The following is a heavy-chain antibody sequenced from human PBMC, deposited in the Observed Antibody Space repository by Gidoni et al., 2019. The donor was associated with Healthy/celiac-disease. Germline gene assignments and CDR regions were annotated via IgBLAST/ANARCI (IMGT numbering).Heavy chain of an antibody. CDR2: IYYSGST. CDR3: AMGVQGVIISYYYYGMDV. Sequence: QLQLQESGPGLVKPSETLSLTCTVSGGSIRSSSSYWGWIRQPPGKGLEWIGSIYYSGSTYYNPSLKSRVTISVDTSKNQFSLKLSSVTAADTAVYYCAMGVQGVIISYYYYGMDVWGQGTTVTVSS. J-gene: IGHJ6*02. V-gene: IGHV4-39*01. D-gene: IGHD3-10*01. CDR1: GGSIRSSSSY.